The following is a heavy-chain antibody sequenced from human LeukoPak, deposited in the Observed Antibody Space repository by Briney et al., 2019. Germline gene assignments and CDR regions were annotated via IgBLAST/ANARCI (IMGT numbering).Heavy chain of an antibody. V-gene: IGHV3-7*01. D-gene: IGHD2-2*01. CDR1: GFTFSSYW. CDR2: IKQDGSEK. Sequence: GGSLRLSCAASGFTFSSYWMSWVRQAPGKGLEWVANIKQDGSEKYYVDSVKGRFTISRDNAKNSLYLQMNSLRAEDTAVYYCAGDGADCSSTSCRQDYYYYMDVWGKGTTVTVSS. CDR3: AGDGADCSSTSCRQDYYYYMDV. J-gene: IGHJ6*03.